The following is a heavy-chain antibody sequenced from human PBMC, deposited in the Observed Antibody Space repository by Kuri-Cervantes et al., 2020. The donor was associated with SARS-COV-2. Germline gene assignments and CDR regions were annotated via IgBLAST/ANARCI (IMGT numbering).Heavy chain of an antibody. J-gene: IGHJ6*03. CDR1: GFTFSSYG. CDR3: ARDLVVSSGWDYYMDV. Sequence: GESLRISWAASGFTFSSYGMHWVRQAPGKGLEWVAVIWYDGSNKYYADSVKGRFTISRDNSKNTLYLQMNSLRAEDTAVYYCARDLVVSSGWDYYMDVWGKGTAVTVSS. D-gene: IGHD6-19*01. CDR2: IWYDGSNK. V-gene: IGHV3-33*01.